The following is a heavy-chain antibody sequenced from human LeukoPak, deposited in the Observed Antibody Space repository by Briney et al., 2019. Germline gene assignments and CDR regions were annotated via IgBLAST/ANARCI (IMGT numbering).Heavy chain of an antibody. CDR3: ARAASLVVVVAATLSNWFDP. CDR1: GYTFTSYA. Sequence: ASVKVSCKASGYTFTSYAMNWVRQAPGQGLEWMGWINTNTGNPTYAQGFTGRFVFSLDTSVSTAYLQISSLKAEDTAVYYCARAASLVVVVAATLSNWFDPWGQGTLVTVSS. J-gene: IGHJ5*02. V-gene: IGHV7-4-1*02. D-gene: IGHD2-15*01. CDR2: INTNTGNP.